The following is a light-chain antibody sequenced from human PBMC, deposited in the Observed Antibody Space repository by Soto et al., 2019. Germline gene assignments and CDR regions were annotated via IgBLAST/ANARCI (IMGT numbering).Light chain of an antibody. V-gene: IGKV3-15*01. CDR1: QSVSNY. CDR3: QQYNDWPSWT. J-gene: IGKJ1*01. CDR2: GAS. Sequence: EIVMTQSPATLSVSPGERATLSCRASQSVSNYLAWYQQKPGQAPRLLIHGASTRATGIPARFSGSGSGSEFTLTISSLQSEDFAVYYCQQYNDWPSWTFGQGTKVEFK.